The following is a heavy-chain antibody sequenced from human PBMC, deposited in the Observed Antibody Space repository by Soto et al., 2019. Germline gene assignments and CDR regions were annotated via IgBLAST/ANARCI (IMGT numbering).Heavy chain of an antibody. Sequence: SETLSLTCAVSGGSISSSNWWSWIRQPPGRGLEWIGYIYYSGSTNYNPSLKSRVTISVDTSKNQFSLKLSSVTAADTAVYYCARDIGGYYDSSSYANWGQGTLVTVSS. D-gene: IGHD3-22*01. J-gene: IGHJ4*02. CDR1: GGSISSSNW. CDR2: IYYSGST. CDR3: ARDIGGYYDSSSYAN. V-gene: IGHV4-61*01.